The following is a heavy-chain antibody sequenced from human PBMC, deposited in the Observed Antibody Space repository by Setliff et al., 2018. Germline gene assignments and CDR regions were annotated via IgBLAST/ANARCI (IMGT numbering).Heavy chain of an antibody. J-gene: IGHJ6*03. CDR2: ISYGGNT. D-gene: IGHD3-10*01. Sequence: PSETLSLTCTVSGASISANHYWGWIRQTPGKGLEWIGSISYGGNTYHDPSLKSRLIISVDAPDNQFSVKLSSVTAADTAVYYCARHKSNGSGSYPSLYMDVWGKGIMVTVSS. CDR1: GASISANHY. V-gene: IGHV4-39*01. CDR3: ARHKSNGSGSYPSLYMDV.